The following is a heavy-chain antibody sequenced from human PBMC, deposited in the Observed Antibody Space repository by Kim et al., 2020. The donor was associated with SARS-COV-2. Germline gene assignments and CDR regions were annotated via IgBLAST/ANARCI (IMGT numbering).Heavy chain of an antibody. V-gene: IGHV4-59*09. D-gene: IGHD6-13*01. Sequence: RKSRVTLSVDRSKNQFSLKLSSVTAAHTAVYYCARGIAAAPYYYYYMDVWGKGTTVTVSS. J-gene: IGHJ6*03. CDR3: ARGIAAAPYYYYYMDV.